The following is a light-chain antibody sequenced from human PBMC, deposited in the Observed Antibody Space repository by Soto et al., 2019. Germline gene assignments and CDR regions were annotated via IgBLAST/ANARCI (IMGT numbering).Light chain of an antibody. Sequence: EIVLTQSPGTLSLSPGERVTLSCRTSQSVSSNYLAWYQQKPGQAPRLLIYGASNRATGIPDRFSGSGSGTDFTLTITRLEPEDFAVYYCQQSISSPQTFGQGTKVEIK. J-gene: IGKJ1*01. CDR3: QQSISSPQT. V-gene: IGKV3-20*01. CDR2: GAS. CDR1: QSVSSNY.